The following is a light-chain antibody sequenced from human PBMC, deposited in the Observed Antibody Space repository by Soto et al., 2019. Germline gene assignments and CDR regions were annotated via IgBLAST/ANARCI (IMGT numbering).Light chain of an antibody. CDR3: QQYGSSPPKYT. J-gene: IGKJ2*01. V-gene: IGKV3-20*01. CDR1: QSVSSSY. Sequence: EIVLTQSPGTLYLSPGEIATLSCRASQSVSSSYLAWYQQKPGQAPRLLIYGASSRATGIPDRFSGSGSGTDFTLTISRLEPEDFAVYYCQQYGSSPPKYTFGQGTKLEIK. CDR2: GAS.